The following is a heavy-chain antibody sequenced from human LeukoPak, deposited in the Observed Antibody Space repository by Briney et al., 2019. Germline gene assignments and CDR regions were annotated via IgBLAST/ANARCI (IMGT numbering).Heavy chain of an antibody. J-gene: IGHJ3*02. CDR3: ARDSDLYCSSTSCYGDAFDI. CDR2: IYTSGST. Sequence: PSQTLSLTCTVSGGSISSGSYYWSWIRQPAGKGLEWIGRIYTSGSTNYNPSLKSRVTISVDTSKNQFSLKLSSVTAADTAVYYCARDSDLYCSSTSCYGDAFDIWGQGTMVTVSS. D-gene: IGHD2-2*01. V-gene: IGHV4-61*02. CDR1: GGSISSGSYY.